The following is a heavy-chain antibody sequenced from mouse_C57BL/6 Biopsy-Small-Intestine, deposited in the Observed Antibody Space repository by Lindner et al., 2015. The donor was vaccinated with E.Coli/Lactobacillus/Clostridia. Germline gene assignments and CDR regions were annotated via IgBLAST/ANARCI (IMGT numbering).Heavy chain of an antibody. CDR2: ILPGSGST. J-gene: IGHJ1*03. CDR1: GYTFTGYW. V-gene: IGHV1-9*01. CDR3: ARTPYYYGSSYRYFDV. D-gene: IGHD1-1*01. Sequence: VQLQESGAELMKPGASVKLSCKATGYTFTGYWIEWVKQRPGHGLEWIGEILPGSGSTNYNEKFKGKATFTADTSSNTAYMQLSSLTTEDSAIYYCARTPYYYGSSYRYFDVWGTGTTVTVSS.